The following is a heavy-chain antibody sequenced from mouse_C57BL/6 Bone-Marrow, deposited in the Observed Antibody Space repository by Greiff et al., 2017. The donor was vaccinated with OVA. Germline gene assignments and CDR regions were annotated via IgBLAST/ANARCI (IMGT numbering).Heavy chain of an antibody. J-gene: IGHJ1*03. CDR1: GFTFSDYG. Sequence: EVKVEESGGGLVKPGGSLKLSCAASGFTFSDYGMHWVRQAPEQGLEWVAYISSGSSTIYYADTVKGRFTISRDNAKNTLFLQMTSLRSEDTAMYYCARINYWYFDVWGTGTTVTVSS. CDR2: ISSGSSTI. CDR3: ARINYWYFDV. V-gene: IGHV5-17*01.